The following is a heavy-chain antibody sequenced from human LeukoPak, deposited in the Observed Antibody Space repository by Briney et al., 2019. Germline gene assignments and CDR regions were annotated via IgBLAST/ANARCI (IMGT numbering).Heavy chain of an antibody. CDR3: ARVNGDY. J-gene: IGHJ4*02. CDR1: GGSISGYY. Sequence: SETLSLTCTVSGGSISGYYWSWIRQPPRKGLEWIGYIYYIVITNYKPSLKSRVTISVDTSKNQFSLKLSSVTAADTAVYYCARVNGDYWGQGTLVTVSS. CDR2: IYYIVIT. V-gene: IGHV4-59*01.